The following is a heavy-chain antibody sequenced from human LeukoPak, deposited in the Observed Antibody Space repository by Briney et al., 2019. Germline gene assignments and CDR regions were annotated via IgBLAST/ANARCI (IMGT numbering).Heavy chain of an antibody. CDR2: IIPIFGTA. CDR3: ATSSRTYSSADY. J-gene: IGHJ4*02. V-gene: IGHV1-69*13. Sequence: ASVKVSCKASGGTFSSYAISWVRQAPGQGLEWMGGIIPIFGTANYAQKFQGRVTMTADESTSTAYMELSSLRSEETAVYYCATSSRTYSSADYWGQGALVTVSS. D-gene: IGHD6-25*01. CDR1: GGTFSSYA.